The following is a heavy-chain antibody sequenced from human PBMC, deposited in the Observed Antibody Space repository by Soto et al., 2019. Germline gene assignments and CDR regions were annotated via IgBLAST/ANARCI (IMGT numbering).Heavy chain of an antibody. CDR3: AREWPSRYCSCVSCYRYWYFDL. Sequence: QVQLQESGPGLVKPSGTLSLTCDVSSGSISSSNWWSWVRQPPGKGLEWIGEIYHSGSTNYNPSLKSRVTISVDKSKNQFSLKLSSVTAADTAVYYCAREWPSRYCSCVSCYRYWYFDLWGRGTLVTVSS. D-gene: IGHD2-15*01. J-gene: IGHJ2*01. V-gene: IGHV4-4*02. CDR2: IYHSGST. CDR1: SGSISSSNW.